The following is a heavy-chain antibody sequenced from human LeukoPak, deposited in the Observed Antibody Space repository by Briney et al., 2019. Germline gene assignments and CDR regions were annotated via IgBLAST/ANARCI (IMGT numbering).Heavy chain of an antibody. D-gene: IGHD3-3*01. J-gene: IGHJ3*01. CDR2: IYHSGST. CDR3: AKDLLGWSSPR. Sequence: PSGTLSLTCAVSGGSLSSSNWWSWVRQPPGKGLEWIGEIYHSGSTNYNPSLKSRVTISIDKSKNQFSLKVISVTAADTAVYYCAKDLLGWSSPRWGQGTMVTVSS. V-gene: IGHV4-4*02. CDR1: GGSLSSSNW.